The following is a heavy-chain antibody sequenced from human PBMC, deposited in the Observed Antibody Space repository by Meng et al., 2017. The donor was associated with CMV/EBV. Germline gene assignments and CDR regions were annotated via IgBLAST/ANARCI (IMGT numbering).Heavy chain of an antibody. CDR2: IKQDGSEK. V-gene: IGHV3-7*01. CDR3: ASAMGSYKDYYYGMDV. Sequence: GGSLRLSCAASGFTFSSYWMSWVRQAPGKGLEWVANIKQDGSEKYYVDSVKGRFTISRDNAKNSLYLQMNSLRAEDTAVYYCASAMGSYKDYYYGMDVWGQGTTVTVSS. CDR1: GFTFSSYW. J-gene: IGHJ6*02. D-gene: IGHD1-1*01.